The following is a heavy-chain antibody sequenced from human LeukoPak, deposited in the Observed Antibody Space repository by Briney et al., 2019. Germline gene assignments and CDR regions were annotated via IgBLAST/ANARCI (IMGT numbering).Heavy chain of an antibody. CDR1: GFTFSSSG. V-gene: IGHV3-30*03. CDR2: ISYDGSNK. J-gene: IGHJ4*02. Sequence: GRSLRLSCAASGFTFSSSGMHWVRQAPGKGLEWVAVISYDGSNKYYADSVKGRFTMSRDNSKNTLYLQLTSLRAEDTAVYYCARDLHSSGWHVGSAGYWGQGTLVTVSS. CDR3: ARDLHSSGWHVGSAGY. D-gene: IGHD6-19*01.